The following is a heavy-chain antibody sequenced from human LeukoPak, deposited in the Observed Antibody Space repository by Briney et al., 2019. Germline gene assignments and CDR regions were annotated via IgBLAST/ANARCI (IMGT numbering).Heavy chain of an antibody. J-gene: IGHJ6*02. V-gene: IGHV4-4*02. D-gene: IGHD3-10*01. CDR1: GGSISSSNW. CDR3: AHISSGRAHYYYYGMDV. Sequence: SETLSLTCAVSGGSISSSNWWSWVRQPPGKGLEWIGEIYHSGSTNYNPSLKSRVTISVDKSKNQFSLKLSSVTAADTAVYYCAHISSGRAHYYYYGMDVWGHGTTVTVSS. CDR2: IYHSGST.